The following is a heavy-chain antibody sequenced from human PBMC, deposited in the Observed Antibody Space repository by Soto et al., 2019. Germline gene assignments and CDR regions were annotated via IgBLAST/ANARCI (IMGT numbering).Heavy chain of an antibody. CDR1: GGTFSSYA. Sequence: SVKVSCKASGGTFSSYAISWVRQAPGQGLEWMGGIIPTFGTANYAQKFQGRVTITADKSTSTAYMELSSLRSEDTAVYYCARRRDYGADGTDFDYWGQGTLVTVSS. CDR2: IIPTFGTA. V-gene: IGHV1-69*06. J-gene: IGHJ4*02. CDR3: ARRRDYGADGTDFDY. D-gene: IGHD4-17*01.